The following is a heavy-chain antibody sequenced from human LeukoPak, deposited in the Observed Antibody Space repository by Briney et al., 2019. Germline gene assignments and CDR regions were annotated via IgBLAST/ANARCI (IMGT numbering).Heavy chain of an antibody. CDR3: ARERMYSGSGSTYPYYDY. CDR1: GFTFSSYS. CDR2: ISSSSSYI. V-gene: IGHV3-21*01. Sequence: KTGGSLRLSCAASGFTFSSYSMNWVRQAPGKGLEWVSSISSSSSYIYYADSVKGRFTISRDNAKNSLYLQMNSLRAEDTAEYFCARERMYSGSGSTYPYYDYWGQGTLVTVSS. D-gene: IGHD3-10*01. J-gene: IGHJ4*02.